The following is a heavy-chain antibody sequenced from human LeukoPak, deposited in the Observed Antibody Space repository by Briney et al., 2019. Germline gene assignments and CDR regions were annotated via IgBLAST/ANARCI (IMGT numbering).Heavy chain of an antibody. V-gene: IGHV4-4*02. CDR2: IYHSGST. Sequence: SGTLSLTCAVSGGSISSSNWWSWVRQPPGKGLEWIGEIYHSGSTNYNPSLKSRVTISVDTSKNQFSLKLSSVTAADTAVYYCARHFSRGYCSGGSCFDTLYYFDYWGQGTLVTVSS. D-gene: IGHD2-15*01. J-gene: IGHJ4*02. CDR3: ARHFSRGYCSGGSCFDTLYYFDY. CDR1: GGSISSSNW.